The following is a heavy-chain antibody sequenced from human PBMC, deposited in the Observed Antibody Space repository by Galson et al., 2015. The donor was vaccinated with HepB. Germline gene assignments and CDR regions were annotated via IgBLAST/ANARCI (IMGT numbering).Heavy chain of an antibody. V-gene: IGHV4-61*02. CDR2: IYTSGST. D-gene: IGHD2-2*02. CDR1: GGSISSGSYY. CDR3: AGDMSGVTCSSTSCYTNDAFDI. J-gene: IGHJ3*02. Sequence: LTCTVSGGSISSGSYYWSWIRQPAGKGLEWIGRIYTSGSTNYNPSLKSRVTMSVDTSKNQFSLKLSSVTAADTAVYYCAGDMSGVTCSSTSCYTNDAFDIWGQGTMVTVSS.